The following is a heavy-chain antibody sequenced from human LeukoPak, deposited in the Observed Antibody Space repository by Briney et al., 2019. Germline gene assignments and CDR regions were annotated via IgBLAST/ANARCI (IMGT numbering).Heavy chain of an antibody. Sequence: GGSLRLSCAASGFTFSTYAMSWVRQAPGKGLEWVSYISSSSSTIYYADSVKGRFTISRDNAKNSLYLQMNSLRAEDTAVYYCARGSTYYDSSGQVPFDYWGQGTLVTVSS. CDR2: ISSSSSTI. J-gene: IGHJ4*02. CDR3: ARGSTYYDSSGQVPFDY. V-gene: IGHV3-48*01. CDR1: GFTFSTYA. D-gene: IGHD3-22*01.